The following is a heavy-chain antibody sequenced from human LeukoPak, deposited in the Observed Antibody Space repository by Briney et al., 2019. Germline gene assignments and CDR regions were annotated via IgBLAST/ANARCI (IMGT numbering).Heavy chain of an antibody. CDR1: GYTFTSYG. V-gene: IGHV1-18*01. J-gene: IGHJ4*02. D-gene: IGHD3-10*01. CDR2: ISAYNGNT. CDR3: ARGAVTMVRGAMMGFDY. Sequence: ASVKVSCKASGYTFTSYGISWVRQAPGQGLEWMGWISAYNGNTNYAQKLQGRVTMTTDTSTSTAYMELRSLRSDDTAVYYCARGAVTMVRGAMMGFDYWGQGTLVTVSS.